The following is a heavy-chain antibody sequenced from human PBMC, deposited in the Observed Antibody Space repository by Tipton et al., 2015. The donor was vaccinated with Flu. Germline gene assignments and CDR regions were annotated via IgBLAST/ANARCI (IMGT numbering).Heavy chain of an antibody. J-gene: IGHJ5*02. CDR2: IYHSGNA. V-gene: IGHV4-59*01. D-gene: IGHD2-2*03. CDR1: GDSITDYY. Sequence: LSCTVSGDSITDYYWSWIRQPPGKGLEWIGYIYHSGNANYNPSLKSRVTISVDTSKHQFSLRLSSVTAADSAVYYCAKLGYCSGTPCYYNWFDPWGQGTLVTVSS. CDR3: AKLGYCSGTPCYYNWFDP.